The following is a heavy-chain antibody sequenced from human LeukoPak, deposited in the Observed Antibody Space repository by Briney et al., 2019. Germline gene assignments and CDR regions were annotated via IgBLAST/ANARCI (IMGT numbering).Heavy chain of an antibody. CDR3: ARRGALEWNYYYYYYYGMDV. V-gene: IGHV3-48*03. CDR1: GFTFSSYE. CDR2: ISSSGSTI. Sequence: GGSLRLSCAASGFTFSSYEMNWVRQAPGKGLEWVSYISSSGSTIYYADSVKGRFTISRDNAKNSLYLQMNSLRAEDTAVYYCARRGALEWNYYYYYYYGMDVWGQGTTVTVSS. J-gene: IGHJ6*02. D-gene: IGHD1-7*01.